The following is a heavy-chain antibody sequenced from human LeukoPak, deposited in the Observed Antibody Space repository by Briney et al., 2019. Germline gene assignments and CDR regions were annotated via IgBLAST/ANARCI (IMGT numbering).Heavy chain of an antibody. V-gene: IGHV3-7*01. CDR3: ARDSSGPDY. CDR2: IKQDGSEK. CDR1: GFTFSSFW. Sequence: PGGSLRLSCAASGFTFSSFWMSWVRQAPGKGLEWVANIKQDGSEKNYVDSVKGRFTISRDNAKNSLFLQMNSLRAEDTAVYFCARDSSGPDYWGQGTLVTVSS. J-gene: IGHJ4*02. D-gene: IGHD6-19*01.